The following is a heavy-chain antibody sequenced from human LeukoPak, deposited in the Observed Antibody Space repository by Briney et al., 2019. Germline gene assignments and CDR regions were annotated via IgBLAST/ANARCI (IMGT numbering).Heavy chain of an antibody. CDR3: AKDLIGYTSGWYGP. V-gene: IGHV3-23*01. Sequence: SGGSLRLSCAASGFTFSSYAMSWVRQAPGKGLEWVSAISGSGDDTYYADSVKGRFTISRDNSKNTLYLQMNSLRAEDTAIYYCAKDLIGYTSGWYGPWGQGTLVTVSS. CDR2: ISGSGDDT. CDR1: GFTFSSYA. D-gene: IGHD6-19*01. J-gene: IGHJ5*02.